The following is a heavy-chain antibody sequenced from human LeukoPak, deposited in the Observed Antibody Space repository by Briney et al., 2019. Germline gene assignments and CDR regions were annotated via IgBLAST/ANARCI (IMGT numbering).Heavy chain of an antibody. V-gene: IGHV3-23*01. CDR1: GFTFRGYG. CDR2: ISGSGGST. J-gene: IGHJ4*02. CDR3: ARGIYYDSSGYIY. Sequence: GGTLRLSCAASGFTFRGYGMSWVRQAPGKGLEWVSAISGSGGSTYYADSVKGRFTISRDNSKNTLYLQMNSLRAEDTAVYYCARGIYYDSSGYIYWGQGTLVTVSS. D-gene: IGHD3-22*01.